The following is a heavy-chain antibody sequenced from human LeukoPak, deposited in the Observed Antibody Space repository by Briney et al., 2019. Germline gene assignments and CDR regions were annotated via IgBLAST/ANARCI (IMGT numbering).Heavy chain of an antibody. Sequence: GGSVRLSCAASGFTVNDNYMSWVRQAPGKGLVWVSRISPDGSRTTYADSVKGRFTISRDNAKNTVYLQMNSLRAEDTAVYYCARVALGSYNWFDPWGQGTLVTVSS. CDR2: ISPDGSRT. CDR3: ARVALGSYNWFDP. CDR1: GFTVNDNY. D-gene: IGHD3-10*01. J-gene: IGHJ5*02. V-gene: IGHV3-74*01.